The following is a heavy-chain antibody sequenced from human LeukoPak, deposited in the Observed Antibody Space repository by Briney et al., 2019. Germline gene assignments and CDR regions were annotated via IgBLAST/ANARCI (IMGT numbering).Heavy chain of an antibody. J-gene: IGHJ3*02. D-gene: IGHD2-2*03. Sequence: SETLSLTCTVSGGSISSYYWSWIRQPPGKGLEWIGYIYYSGSTNYNPSLKSRVTISVDTSKNQFSLKLTSVTAADTAVYYCARVGYCSSTSCPPPDAFDIWGQGTMVTVSS. V-gene: IGHV4-59*01. CDR3: ARVGYCSSTSCPPPDAFDI. CDR2: IYYSGST. CDR1: GGSISSYY.